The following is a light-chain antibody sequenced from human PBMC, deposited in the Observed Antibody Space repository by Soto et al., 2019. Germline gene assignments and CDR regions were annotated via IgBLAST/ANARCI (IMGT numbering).Light chain of an antibody. Sequence: EIVLTQSPATLSLSPGERATLSCRASQSVSSYLAWYQQKPGQAPRLLIYDASNRATGIPARFSGSGSGTDFTLTISSLEPEEFAVYYCQQRSNFRTFGQGTKVEIK. CDR2: DAS. CDR1: QSVSSY. V-gene: IGKV3-11*01. CDR3: QQRSNFRT. J-gene: IGKJ1*01.